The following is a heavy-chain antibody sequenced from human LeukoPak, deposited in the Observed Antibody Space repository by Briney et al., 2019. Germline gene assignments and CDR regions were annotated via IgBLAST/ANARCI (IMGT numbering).Heavy chain of an antibody. D-gene: IGHD1-26*01. J-gene: IGHJ6*03. Sequence: SETLSLTCTVSGGSISSYYWSWIRQPPGKGLEWIGYIYHSGSAYYNPSLKNRVTISVDRSKNQFSLKLSSVTAADTAVYYCARGSGSYYPYYYYMDVWGKGTTVTVSS. CDR1: GGSISSYY. V-gene: IGHV4-59*12. CDR2: IYHSGSA. CDR3: ARGSGSYYPYYYYMDV.